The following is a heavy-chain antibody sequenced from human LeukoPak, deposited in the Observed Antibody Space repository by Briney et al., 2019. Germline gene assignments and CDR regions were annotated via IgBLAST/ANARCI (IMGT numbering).Heavy chain of an antibody. CDR2: INPNSGGT. J-gene: IGHJ4*02. D-gene: IGHD3-9*01. Sequence: ASVKVSCKASGSTFSGYYMHWVRQAPGQGLEWMGWINPNSGGTSYAQKFQGRVTMTRDTSISTAYMELSRLRSDDSAVYYCARGSVLTGYSHWGQGTLVTVTS. CDR1: GSTFSGYY. V-gene: IGHV1-2*02. CDR3: ARGSVLTGYSH.